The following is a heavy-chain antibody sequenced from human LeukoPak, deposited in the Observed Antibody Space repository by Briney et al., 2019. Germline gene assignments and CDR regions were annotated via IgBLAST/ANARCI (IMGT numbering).Heavy chain of an antibody. CDR2: IYSGGST. D-gene: IGHD2-8*01. V-gene: IGHV3-53*01. J-gene: IGHJ5*02. Sequence: GGSLRLSCAASGFTVSSNYMSWVRQAPGKGLEWVSVIYSGGSTYYADSVKGRFTISRDNSKNTLYLQMNSLRAEDTAVYYCAREEGYCTNGVCYTWFDPWGQGTPVTVSS. CDR1: GFTVSSNY. CDR3: AREEGYCTNGVCYTWFDP.